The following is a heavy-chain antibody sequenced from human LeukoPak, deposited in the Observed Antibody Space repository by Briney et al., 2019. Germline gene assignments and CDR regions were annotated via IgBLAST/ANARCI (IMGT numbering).Heavy chain of an antibody. CDR2: ISWNSGSI. V-gene: IGHV3-9*01. Sequence: GGSLRLSCAASRFTFVEYAMHWVRQAPGKGLEGVSGISWNSGSIGYEDSVKGRFTISRDNAKNSLYLQMNSLRAEDTALYYCAKGENYYYGSSGGFDYWGQGTLVTVSS. J-gene: IGHJ4*02. CDR1: RFTFVEYA. D-gene: IGHD3-22*01. CDR3: AKGENYYYGSSGGFDY.